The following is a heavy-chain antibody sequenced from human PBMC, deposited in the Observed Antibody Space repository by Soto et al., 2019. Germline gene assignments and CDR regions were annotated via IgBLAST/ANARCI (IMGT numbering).Heavy chain of an antibody. D-gene: IGHD3-10*02. CDR2: ISYDGSNK. J-gene: IGHJ5*01. V-gene: IGHV3-30*03. Sequence: KGLEWVAVISYDGSNKYYADSVKGRFTISRDNSKNTLYLQMNSPRAEDTAVYYFSISSRRRHTMLNPGLGIPAQAPFRSRHS. CDR3: SISSRRRHTMLNPGLGIPAQAPFRSRHS.